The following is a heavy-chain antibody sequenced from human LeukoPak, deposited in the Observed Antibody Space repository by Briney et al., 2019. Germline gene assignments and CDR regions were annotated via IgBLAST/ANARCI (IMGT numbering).Heavy chain of an antibody. D-gene: IGHD3-22*01. CDR1: GGSISSYY. Sequence: SETLSLTCTVSGGSISSYYWSWIRQPAGKGLEWIGRIYTSGSTNYNPSLKSRVTMSVDTSKNQFSLKLSSVTAADTAVYYCARVGDYYDSSGYQSAFDYWGQGTLVTVSS. J-gene: IGHJ4*02. CDR2: IYTSGST. CDR3: ARVGDYYDSSGYQSAFDY. V-gene: IGHV4-4*07.